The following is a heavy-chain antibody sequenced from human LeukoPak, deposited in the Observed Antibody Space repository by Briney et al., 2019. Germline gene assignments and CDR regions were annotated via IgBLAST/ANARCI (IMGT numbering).Heavy chain of an antibody. V-gene: IGHV4-34*01. J-gene: IGHJ6*02. CDR1: GGSFSGYY. CDR3: ARGAPNTIYYYYGMDV. D-gene: IGHD5-24*01. Sequence: PSETLSLTCAVYGGSFSGYYWSWIRQPPGKGLEWIGEINHSGSTNYNPSLKSRVTISVDTSKDQFSLKLSFVTAADTAVYYCARGAPNTIYYYYGMDVWGQGTTVTVSS. CDR2: INHSGST.